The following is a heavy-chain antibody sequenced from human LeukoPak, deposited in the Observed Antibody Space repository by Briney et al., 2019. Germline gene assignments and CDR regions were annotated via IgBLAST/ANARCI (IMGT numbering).Heavy chain of an antibody. CDR3: ARDLGSGSSFFDY. CDR2: IYYSGST. CDR1: GGSISSSSYY. V-gene: IGHV4-39*07. D-gene: IGHD6-6*01. Sequence: SETLSLTCTVSGGSISSSSYYWGWIRQPPGKGLEWIGSIYYSGSTYYNPSLKSRVTISVDTSKNQFSLKLSSVTAADTAVYYCARDLGSGSSFFDYWGQGTLVTVSS. J-gene: IGHJ4*02.